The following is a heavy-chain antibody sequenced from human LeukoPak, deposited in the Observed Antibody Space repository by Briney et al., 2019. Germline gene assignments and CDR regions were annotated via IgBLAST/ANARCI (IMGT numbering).Heavy chain of an antibody. CDR3: ARSVDYFDNTGPHMMFDY. Sequence: SETLSLTCNVSGDSITSHYWNWIRQPPGKGLEWLGYIYHTGISKFHPSLKSRVSMSVDTAENQFFLKVNSVTAADTAVYHCARSVDYFDNTGPHMMFDYWGQGSLVTVSS. V-gene: IGHV4-59*11. J-gene: IGHJ4*02. CDR2: IYHTGIS. D-gene: IGHD3-22*01. CDR1: GDSITSHY.